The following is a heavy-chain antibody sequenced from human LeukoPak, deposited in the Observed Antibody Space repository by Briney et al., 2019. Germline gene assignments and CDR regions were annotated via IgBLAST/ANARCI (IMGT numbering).Heavy chain of an antibody. D-gene: IGHD5-24*01. CDR2: INPSGGST. CDR3: ARRRWLQLDAFDI. J-gene: IGHJ3*02. CDR1: GYTFTSYY. V-gene: IGHV1-46*03. Sequence: ASVKVSCKASGYTFTSYYMHWVRQAPGQGLEWMGIINPSGGSTSYAQKFQGRVAMTRDTSTSTVYMELSSLRSEDTAVYYCARRRWLQLDAFDIWGQGTMVTVSS.